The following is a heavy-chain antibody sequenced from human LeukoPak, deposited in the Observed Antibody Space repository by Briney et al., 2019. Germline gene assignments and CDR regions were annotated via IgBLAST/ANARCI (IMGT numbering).Heavy chain of an antibody. D-gene: IGHD3-9*01. CDR1: GFTFSNAW. V-gene: IGHV3-15*01. J-gene: IGHJ3*02. Sequence: GGSLRLSCAASGFTFSNAWMSWVRQAPGKGREWVGRIKSKTDGGTTDYAAPVKGRFTISRDDSKNTLYLQMNSLKTEDTAVYYCTTALRYFDWLLKYDAFDIWGQGTMVTVSS. CDR2: IKSKTDGGTT. CDR3: TTALRYFDWLLKYDAFDI.